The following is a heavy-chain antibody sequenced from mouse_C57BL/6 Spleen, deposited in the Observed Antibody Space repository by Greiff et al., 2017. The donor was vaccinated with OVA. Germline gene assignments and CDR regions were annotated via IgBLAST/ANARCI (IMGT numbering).Heavy chain of an antibody. V-gene: IGHV5-17*01. CDR2: ISSGSSTI. J-gene: IGHJ4*01. CDR1: GFTFSDYG. CDR3: ANGYGRSYNYARDY. Sequence: EVQRVESGGGLVKPGGSLKLSCAASGFTFSDYGMHWVRQAPGKGLEWVAYISSGSSTIYYADTVKGRFTISRDNAKNTLFLQMTSLRSEDTAMYYCANGYGRSYNYARDYWGQGTSVTVSS. D-gene: IGHD1-1*01.